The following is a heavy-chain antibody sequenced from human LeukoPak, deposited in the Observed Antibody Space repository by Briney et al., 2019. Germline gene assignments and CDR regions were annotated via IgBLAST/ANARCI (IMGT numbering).Heavy chain of an antibody. CDR2: IGFTSSYT. CDR3: AREWEVLDY. D-gene: IGHD1-26*01. J-gene: IGHJ4*01. Sequence: GGSLRLSCAASGFTFSSYSMNWVRQAPGKGLEWVSSIGFTSSYTYYADSVKGRFTISRDNAKNSLYLQMNSLRVEDTAVYYCAREWEVLDYWGHGTLVTVSS. V-gene: IGHV3-21*01. CDR1: GFTFSSYS.